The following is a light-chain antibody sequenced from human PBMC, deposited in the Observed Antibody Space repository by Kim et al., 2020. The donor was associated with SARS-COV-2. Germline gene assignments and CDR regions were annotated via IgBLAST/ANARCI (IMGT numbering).Light chain of an antibody. CDR3: QVWDDGSLV. V-gene: IGLV3-21*02. CDR1: SIGSKG. J-gene: IGLJ3*02. Sequence: SYELTQPPSLSVAPGGTATLTCGGNSIGSKGVHWYQQKPGQAPVLVVHDDSDRPSGIPERFSGSNSGNTATLTIIRAEAGDEVDYFCQVWDDGSLVFGGGTQVTVL. CDR2: DDS.